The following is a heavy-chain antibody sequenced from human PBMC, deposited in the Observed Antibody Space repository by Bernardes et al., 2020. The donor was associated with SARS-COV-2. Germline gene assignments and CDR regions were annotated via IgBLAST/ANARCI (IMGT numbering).Heavy chain of an antibody. D-gene: IGHD3-3*01. J-gene: IGHJ6*02. CDR3: ARVRPFFLEWFSYGMDV. CDR1: GGSFSGYY. CDR2: INHSGST. V-gene: IGHV4-34*01. Sequence: SETLSLTCAVYGGSFSGYYWSWIRQPPGKGLEWIGEINHSGSTNYNPSLKSRVTISVDTSKNQFSLKLSSVTAADTAVYYCARVRPFFLEWFSYGMDVWGQGTTVTVSS.